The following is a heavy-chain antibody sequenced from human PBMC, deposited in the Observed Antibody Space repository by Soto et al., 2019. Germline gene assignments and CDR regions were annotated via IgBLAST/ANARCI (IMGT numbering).Heavy chain of an antibody. J-gene: IGHJ6*04. V-gene: IGHV3-74*01. Sequence: EVQLVESGGGFVQPGGSLRLSCAASGFTLSGRSMNWVRQAPGKGLVWVSGIDNAATDSTDADSVKGRFTSARDNAKNMLYLQMNSLRVEDTAVVYCARGGFVPDVWGKGTTVTVSS. D-gene: IGHD3-10*01. CDR2: IDNAATDS. CDR3: ARGGFVPDV. CDR1: GFTLSGRS.